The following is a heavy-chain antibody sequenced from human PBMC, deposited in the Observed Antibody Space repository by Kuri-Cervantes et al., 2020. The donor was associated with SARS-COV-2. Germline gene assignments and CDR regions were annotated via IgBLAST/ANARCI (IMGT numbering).Heavy chain of an antibody. CDR2: ISSSSSYT. CDR3: ATDIVVVPAAIYYYSMDV. CDR1: GFTFSDYY. D-gene: IGHD2-2*01. J-gene: IGHJ6*02. Sequence: GESLKISCAASGFTFSDYYMSWIRQAPGKGLEWVSYISSSSSYTNYADSVKGRFTISRDNAKNSLYLQMNSLRAEDTAVYYCATDIVVVPAAIYYYSMDVWGQGTTVTVSS. V-gene: IGHV3-11*06.